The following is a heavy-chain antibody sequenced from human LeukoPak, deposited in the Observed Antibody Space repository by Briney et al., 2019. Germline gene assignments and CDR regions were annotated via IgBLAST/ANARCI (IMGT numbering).Heavy chain of an antibody. CDR2: ISNNGGYT. V-gene: IGHV3-23*01. Sequence: GGSLRLSCAASGFTFSSSAMSWVRQAPGKGLEWVSAISNNGGYTYYADSVQGRFTISRDNSKSTLCLQMNSLRAEDTAVYYCAKGRRVLRFLEWLGTTDDDYWGQGTLVTVSS. CDR1: GFTFSSSA. CDR3: AKGRRVLRFLEWLGTTDDDY. J-gene: IGHJ4*02. D-gene: IGHD3-3*01.